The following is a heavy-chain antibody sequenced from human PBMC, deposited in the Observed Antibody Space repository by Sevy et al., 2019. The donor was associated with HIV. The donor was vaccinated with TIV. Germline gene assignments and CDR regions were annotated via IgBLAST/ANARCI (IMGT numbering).Heavy chain of an antibody. V-gene: IGHV3-7*01. J-gene: IGHJ4*02. CDR2: IKQDGSEK. D-gene: IGHD3-22*01. CDR3: ARDRRTYYYDNSGCADY. Sequence: GGSLRLSCAASGFGFSSYWMSWVRQAPGKGLEWVANIKQDGSEKNYVDSVKGRFTISRDNAKNSLYLEMNSLRAEDTAVYYCARDRRTYYYDNSGCADYWGQGTLVTVSS. CDR1: GFGFSSYW.